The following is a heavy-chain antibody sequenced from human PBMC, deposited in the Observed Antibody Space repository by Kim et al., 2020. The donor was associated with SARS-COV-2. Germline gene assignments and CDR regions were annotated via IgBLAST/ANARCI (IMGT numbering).Heavy chain of an antibody. D-gene: IGHD3-22*01. J-gene: IGHJ5*02. CDR1: GGSISSYY. CDR2: IYYSGST. Sequence: SETLSLTCTVSGGSISSYYWSWIRQPPGKGLEWIGYIYYSGSTNYNPSLKSRVTISVDTSKNQFSLKLSSVTAADTAVYYCARGYYYDSSGYYYSNWFDP. V-gene: IGHV4-59*01. CDR3: ARGYYYDSSGYYYSNWFDP.